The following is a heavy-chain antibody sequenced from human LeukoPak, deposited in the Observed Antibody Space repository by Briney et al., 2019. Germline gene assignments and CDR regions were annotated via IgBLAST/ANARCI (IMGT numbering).Heavy chain of an antibody. D-gene: IGHD3-3*01. CDR3: ASSPVDFWSGFFQKNWFDP. J-gene: IGHJ5*02. CDR1: GYSISSGYY. Sequence: SETLSLTCTVSGYSISSGYYWGWIRQPPGKGLEWIGSIYHSGSTYYNPSLKSRVTISVDTSKNHFSLKLNSVTVADTAVYYCASSPVDFWSGFFQKNWFDPWGQGTLVTVSS. V-gene: IGHV4-38-2*02. CDR2: IYHSGST.